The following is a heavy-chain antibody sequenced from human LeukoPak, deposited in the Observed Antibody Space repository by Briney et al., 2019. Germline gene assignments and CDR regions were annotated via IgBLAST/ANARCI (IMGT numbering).Heavy chain of an antibody. V-gene: IGHV3-9*01. CDR3: AKAYTPFRYSSGWAFDY. CDR2: ISWNSGSI. D-gene: IGHD6-19*01. J-gene: IGHJ4*02. Sequence: GGSLRLSCAASGFTFDDYAMHWVRQAPGKGLEWASGISWNSGSIGYADSVKGRFTISRDNAKNSLYLQMNSLRAEDTALYYCAKAYTPFRYSSGWAFDYWGQGTLVTVSS. CDR1: GFTFDDYA.